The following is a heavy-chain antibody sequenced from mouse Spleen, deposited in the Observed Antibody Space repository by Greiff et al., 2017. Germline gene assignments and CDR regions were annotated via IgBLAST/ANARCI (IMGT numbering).Heavy chain of an antibody. D-gene: IGHD2-4*01. CDR1: GYTFTDYN. V-gene: IGHV1-18*01. J-gene: IGHJ1*03. CDR2: INPNNGGT. CDR3: ARRYYDYDGGDWYFDV. Sequence: EVQLQQSGPELVKPGASVKIPCKASGYTFTDYNMDWVKQSHGKSLEWIGDINPNNGGTIYNQKFKGKATLTVDKSSSTAYMELRSLTSEDTAVYYCARRYYDYDGGDWYFDVWGTGTTVTVSS.